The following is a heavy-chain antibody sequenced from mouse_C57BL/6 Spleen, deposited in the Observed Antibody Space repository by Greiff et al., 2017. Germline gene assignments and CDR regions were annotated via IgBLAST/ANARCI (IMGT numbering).Heavy chain of an antibody. J-gene: IGHJ4*01. CDR3: ARDARPITTVGAMDY. CDR1: GFTFSDYY. V-gene: IGHV5-16*01. CDR2: INYDGSST. D-gene: IGHD1-1*01. Sequence: EVHLVESEGGLVQPGSSMKLSCTASGFTFSDYYMAWVRQVPEKGLEWVANINYDGSSTYYLDSLKSRFIISRDNAKNILYLQMSSLKSEDTATYYCARDARPITTVGAMDYWGQGTSVTVSS.